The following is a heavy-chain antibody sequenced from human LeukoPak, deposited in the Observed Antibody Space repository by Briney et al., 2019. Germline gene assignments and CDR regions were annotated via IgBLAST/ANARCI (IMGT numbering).Heavy chain of an antibody. V-gene: IGHV3-23*01. Sequence: GGSLRLSCAASGFTFSNFAMSWVRQAPGKELQWVSAISDSGGGTFYADSVKGRFTISRDNSKNTLYLQMNSLRAEDTAVYYCAKVGVGWVAFEYWGQGTLVTVSS. J-gene: IGHJ4*02. D-gene: IGHD3-16*01. CDR1: GFTFSNFA. CDR2: ISDSGGGT. CDR3: AKVGVGWVAFEY.